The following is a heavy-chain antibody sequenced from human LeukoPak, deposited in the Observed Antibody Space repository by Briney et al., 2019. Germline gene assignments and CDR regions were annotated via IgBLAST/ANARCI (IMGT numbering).Heavy chain of an antibody. V-gene: IGHV4-59*01. CDR3: AKHGYGSGSSHFIDV. CDR1: GVPISSYF. D-gene: IGHD3-10*01. Sequence: TSETLSLTCTVSGVPISSYFWTWIRQAPGKGLEWIGYIYYIGTTTYNPSLKSRATMSVDTSKNQFSLKLTSVTDPDTARYYCAKHGYGSGSSHFIDVRGAGTTGTVSS. CDR2: IYYIGTT. J-gene: IGHJ6*01.